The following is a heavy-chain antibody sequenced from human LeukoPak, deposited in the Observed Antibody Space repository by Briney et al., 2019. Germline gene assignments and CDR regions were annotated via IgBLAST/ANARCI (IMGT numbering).Heavy chain of an antibody. J-gene: IGHJ4*02. CDR1: GFTFSSYS. CDR3: TRKGSQWDFLIDY. D-gene: IGHD2/OR15-2a*01. Sequence: GGSLRLSCAASGFTFSSYSMNWVRQAPGKGLEWVSSITSSGRYIYYADSVKGRFTISGDNSENSLYLQMDSLTAEDTAVYYCTRKGSQWDFLIDYWGQGTRVAVSS. CDR2: ITSSGRYI. V-gene: IGHV3-21*01.